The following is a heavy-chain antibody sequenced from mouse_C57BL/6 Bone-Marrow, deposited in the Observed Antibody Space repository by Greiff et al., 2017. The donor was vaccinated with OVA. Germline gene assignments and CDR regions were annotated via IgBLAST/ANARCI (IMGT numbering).Heavy chain of an antibody. CDR3: ARSKAY. Sequence: VQLQQPGAELVMPGASVKLSCKASGYTFTSYWMHWVKQRPGQGLEWIGEIDPSDSYTNYNQKFKGKSTLTVDKSSSTAYMQLSSLTSEDSAVYYCARSKAYWGQVTLVTVSA. CDR2: IDPSDSYT. J-gene: IGHJ3*01. CDR1: GYTFTSYW. V-gene: IGHV1-69*01.